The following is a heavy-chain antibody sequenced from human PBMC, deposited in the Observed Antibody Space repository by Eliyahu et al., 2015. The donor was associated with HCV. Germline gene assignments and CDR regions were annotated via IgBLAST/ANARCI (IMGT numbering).Heavy chain of an antibody. CDR2: IYYSGST. J-gene: IGHJ6*02. Sequence: QLQLQESGPGLVKPSETLSLTCTVSGGSISSSSYYWGWIRQPPGKGLEWIGSIYYSGSTYYNPSLKSRVTISVDTSKNQFSLKLSSVTAADTAVYYCARQDPNPGYSSGWYAYYYGMDVWGQGTTVTVSS. CDR3: ARQDPNPGYSSGWYAYYYGMDV. D-gene: IGHD6-19*01. V-gene: IGHV4-39*01. CDR1: GGSISSSSYY.